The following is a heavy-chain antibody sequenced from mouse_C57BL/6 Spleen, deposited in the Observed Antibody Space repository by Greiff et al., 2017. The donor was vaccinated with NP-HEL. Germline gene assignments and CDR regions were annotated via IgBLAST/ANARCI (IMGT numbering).Heavy chain of an antibody. CDR3: ARYGYDGDPYAMDY. Sequence: QVQLQQPGAELVKPGASVKLSCKASGYTFTSYWMHWVKQRPGPGLEWIGIIHPNSGSTNYNEKFKSKATLTVDKSSSTAYMLLSSLTSEDSAVYYCARYGYDGDPYAMDYWGQGTSVTVSS. J-gene: IGHJ4*01. D-gene: IGHD2-2*01. V-gene: IGHV1-64*01. CDR2: IHPNSGST. CDR1: GYTFTSYW.